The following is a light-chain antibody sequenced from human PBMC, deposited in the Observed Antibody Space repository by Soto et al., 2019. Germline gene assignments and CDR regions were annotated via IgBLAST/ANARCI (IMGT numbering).Light chain of an antibody. CDR1: NIGSKS. V-gene: IGLV3-21*04. Sequence: SYELTQPPSVSVAPGKTARITCGGNNIGSKSVHWYQQKPGQAPVLVIYYDSDRPSGIPERFSGSNSGITATLTISRVEAGDEADYYCQVWDSSSDHVVFGGGTKVTVL. J-gene: IGLJ2*01. CDR2: YDS. CDR3: QVWDSSSDHVV.